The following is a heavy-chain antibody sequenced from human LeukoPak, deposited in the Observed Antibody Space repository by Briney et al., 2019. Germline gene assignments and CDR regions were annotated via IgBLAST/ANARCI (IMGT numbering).Heavy chain of an antibody. CDR3: ARGWGATGYLDY. D-gene: IGHD1-26*01. Sequence: SETLSLTCTVSGGSISSGDYYWSWIRQPPGKGLEWIGYIYYSGSTNYNPSLKSRVTISVDTSKNQFSLKLSSVTAADTAVYYCARGWGATGYLDYWGQGTLVAVSS. CDR1: GGSISSGDYY. J-gene: IGHJ4*02. CDR2: IYYSGST. V-gene: IGHV4-61*08.